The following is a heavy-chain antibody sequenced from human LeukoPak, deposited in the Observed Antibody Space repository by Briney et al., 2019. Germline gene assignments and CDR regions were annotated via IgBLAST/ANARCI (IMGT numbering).Heavy chain of an antibody. V-gene: IGHV3-23*01. CDR1: GFTFSSYA. D-gene: IGHD6-6*01. Sequence: QSGGSLRLSCAASGFTFSSYAMNWVRRAPGKGLEWVSSGHSDGTTYYADSVKGRFTVSRDNSKNTLSLQMNSLRAEDTAVYYCAKGSRIAARPTIWFDSWGQGTLVTVSS. J-gene: IGHJ5*01. CDR3: AKGSRIAARPTIWFDS. CDR2: SGHSDGTT.